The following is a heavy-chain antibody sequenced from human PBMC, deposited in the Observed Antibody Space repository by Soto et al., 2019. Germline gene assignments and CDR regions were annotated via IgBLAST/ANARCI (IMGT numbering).Heavy chain of an antibody. V-gene: IGHV3-23*01. Sequence: PGGSLRLSCAASGFTFNSYAMSCVRQAPWKGLEWFSAISGSGGSTYYADSVKGRFTISRENSKNTLCLKMNSLRAEDTAVYYCAKFKGNYSDSRGREAWGQGT. CDR2: ISGSGGST. CDR3: AKFKGNYSDSRGREA. J-gene: IGHJ5*02. CDR1: GFTFNSYA. D-gene: IGHD3-22*01.